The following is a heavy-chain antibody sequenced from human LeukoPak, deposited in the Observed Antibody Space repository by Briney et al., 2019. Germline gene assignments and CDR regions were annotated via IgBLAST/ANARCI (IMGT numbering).Heavy chain of an antibody. J-gene: IGHJ4*02. CDR3: ARDNGDYGSLGY. CDR2: ISSSGSTI. V-gene: IGHV3-48*03. D-gene: IGHD4-17*01. CDR1: GFTFSSYE. Sequence: PGGSLRLSCAASGFTFSSYEMTWVRQAPGKGLEWVSYISSSGSTIYYADSVKGRFTISRDNAKNSLYLRMNSLRAEDTAVYYCARDNGDYGSLGYWGQGTLVTVSS.